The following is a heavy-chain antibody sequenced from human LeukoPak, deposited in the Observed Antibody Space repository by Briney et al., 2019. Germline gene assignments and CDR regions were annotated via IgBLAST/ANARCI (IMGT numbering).Heavy chain of an antibody. CDR1: GYIFTSYD. Sequence: ASVKVSCKASGYIFTSYDINWVRQATGQGLEWMGWMNPNSGNTGYAQKFQGRVTMTRNTSISTAYMELSSLRSEDTAVYYCARGRSFGGVHRPRGYWFDPWGQGTLVTVSS. CDR3: ARGRSFGGVHRPRGYWFDP. D-gene: IGHD3-16*01. J-gene: IGHJ5*02. CDR2: MNPNSGNT. V-gene: IGHV1-8*01.